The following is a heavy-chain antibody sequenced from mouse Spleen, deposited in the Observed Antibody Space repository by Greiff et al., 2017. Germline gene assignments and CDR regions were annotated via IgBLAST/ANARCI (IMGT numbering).Heavy chain of an antibody. D-gene: IGHD2-5*01. CDR1: GYSFTGYY. Sequence: EVQLQQSGPELVKPGASVKISCKASGYSFTGYYMNWVKQSPEKSLEWIGEINPSTGGTTYNQKFKAKATLTVDKSSSTAYMQLKSLTSEDSAVYYCARRSNPSYYFDYWGQGTTLTVSS. CDR2: INPSTGGT. J-gene: IGHJ2*01. CDR3: ARRSNPSYYFDY. V-gene: IGHV1-42*01.